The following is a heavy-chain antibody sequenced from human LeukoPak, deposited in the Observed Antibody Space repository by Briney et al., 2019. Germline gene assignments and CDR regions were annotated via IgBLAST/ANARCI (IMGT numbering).Heavy chain of an antibody. V-gene: IGHV4-39*07. CDR1: GGSFSSYY. CDR2: IYYSGST. J-gene: IGHJ6*03. Sequence: PSETLSLTCAVYGGSFSSYYWGRIRQPPGKGLEWIGSIYYSGSTYYNPSLKSRVTISVDTSKNQFSLKLSSVTAADTAVYYCARVTYYYYYMDVWGKGTTVTVSS. CDR3: ARVTYYYYYMDV.